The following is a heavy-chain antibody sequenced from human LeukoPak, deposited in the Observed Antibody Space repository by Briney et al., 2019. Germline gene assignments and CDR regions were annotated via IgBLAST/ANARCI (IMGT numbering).Heavy chain of an antibody. Sequence: ASVKVSCKASGYTFTSYGISWVRQAPGQGLEWMGWISAYNGNTSYAQKLQGRVTMTTDTSTSTAYMELRSLRSDDTAVYYCASTPGVRDFWSGYYYMDVWGKGTTVTVSS. CDR1: GYTFTSYG. D-gene: IGHD3-3*01. V-gene: IGHV1-18*01. CDR3: ASTPGVRDFWSGYYYMDV. J-gene: IGHJ6*03. CDR2: ISAYNGNT.